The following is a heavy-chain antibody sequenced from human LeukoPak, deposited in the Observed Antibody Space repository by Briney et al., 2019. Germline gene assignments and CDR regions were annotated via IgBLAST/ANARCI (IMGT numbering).Heavy chain of an antibody. V-gene: IGHV3-23*01. CDR3: TTDPNGDYIGAFGP. CDR2: ITGNGGRA. J-gene: IGHJ5*02. D-gene: IGHD2-21*02. Sequence: GGSLRLYCAASGLTFNNYAMTWVRQAPGKGLEWVSSITGNGGRAVYTDSVKGRFTISRDNSKNTLFLHMTSLRVEDTASYFCTTDPNGDYIGAFGPWGQGTLVTVSS. CDR1: GLTFNNYA.